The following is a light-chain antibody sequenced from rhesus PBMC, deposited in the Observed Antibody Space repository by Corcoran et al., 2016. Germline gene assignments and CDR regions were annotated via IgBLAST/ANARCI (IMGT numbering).Light chain of an antibody. CDR2: AAS. CDR1: QGISSY. Sequence: DIQMTQSPSSLSASVGDTVTITCRASQGISSYLNWFQQKPGKSPKLLIYAASSLESGVPSRFSGSGNGTDFTITISNLQPEDFAVYYCLQHKSYPLAFGGGTKVEL. J-gene: IGKJ4*01. V-gene: IGKV1-28*02. CDR3: LQHKSYPLA.